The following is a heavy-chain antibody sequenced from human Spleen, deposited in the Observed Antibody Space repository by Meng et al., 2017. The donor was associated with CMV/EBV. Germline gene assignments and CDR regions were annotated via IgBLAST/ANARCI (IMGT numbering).Heavy chain of an antibody. CDR1: GFTFSTYA. CDR2: ISGSGGST. Sequence: GESLKISCAASGFTFSTYAMSWVRQAPGKGLEWVSAISGSGGSTYYADSVKGRFTISRDNAKNSLYLEMNSLRVDDTAVYYCARYREWLQFGNHYYGMDVWGQGTTVTVSS. J-gene: IGHJ6*02. CDR3: ARYREWLQFGNHYYGMDV. V-gene: IGHV3-23*01. D-gene: IGHD5-24*01.